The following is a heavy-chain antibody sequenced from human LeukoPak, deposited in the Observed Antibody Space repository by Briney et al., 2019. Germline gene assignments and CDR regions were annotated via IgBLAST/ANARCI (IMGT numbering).Heavy chain of an antibody. V-gene: IGHV3-15*01. D-gene: IGHD3-10*01. CDR1: GFTFSNAW. J-gene: IGHJ4*02. Sequence: GGSLRLSCAASGFTFSNAWMSWVRQAPGKGLEWVGRIKSKTDGGTTDYAAPVKGRFTISRDDSKNTLYLQMNSLKTEDTAVYYCTTRSGLLWFGELLSSDYWGQGTLVTVSS. CDR3: TTRSGLLWFGELLSSDY. CDR2: IKSKTDGGTT.